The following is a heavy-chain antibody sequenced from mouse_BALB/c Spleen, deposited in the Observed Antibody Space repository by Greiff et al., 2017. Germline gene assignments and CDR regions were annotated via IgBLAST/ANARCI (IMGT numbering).Heavy chain of an antibody. CDR1: GFTFSSFG. Sequence: QVVESGGGLVQPGGSRKLSCAASGFTFSSFGMHWVRQAPEKGLEWVAYISSGSSTIYYADTVKGRFTISRDNPKNTLFLQMTSLRSEDTAMYYCARDDYDAMDYWGQGTSVTVSS. CDR2: ISSGSSTI. J-gene: IGHJ4*01. V-gene: IGHV5-17*02. CDR3: ARDDYDAMDY.